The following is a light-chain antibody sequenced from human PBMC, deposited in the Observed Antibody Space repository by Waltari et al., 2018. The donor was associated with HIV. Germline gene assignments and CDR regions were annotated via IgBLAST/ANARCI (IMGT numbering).Light chain of an antibody. CDR2: AAS. CDR3: QQSYSTPRT. J-gene: IGKJ1*01. V-gene: IGKV1-39*01. Sequence: DIQMTQSPSSLSASVGDRVTITCRASQSISNYLNWYQQKPGKVPRLLIYAASSLQSGVPSRISGSGSGTDFTLSISSLQPEDYAIYYCQQSYSTPRTFGQGTKVEIK. CDR1: QSISNY.